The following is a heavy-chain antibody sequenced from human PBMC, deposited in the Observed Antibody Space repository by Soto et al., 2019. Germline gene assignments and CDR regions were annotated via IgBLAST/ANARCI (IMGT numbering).Heavy chain of an antibody. V-gene: IGHV5-51*01. CDR3: ARLETTSYYYYYMDV. CDR2: IYPGDSDT. Sequence: PGESLKISCKGSGYSFTSYWIGWVRQMPGKGLEWMGIIYPGDSDTRYSPSFQGQVTISADKSISTAYLQWSSLKASDTAMYYCARLETTSYYYYYMDVWGKGTTVTV. CDR1: GYSFTSYW. D-gene: IGHD4-17*01. J-gene: IGHJ6*03.